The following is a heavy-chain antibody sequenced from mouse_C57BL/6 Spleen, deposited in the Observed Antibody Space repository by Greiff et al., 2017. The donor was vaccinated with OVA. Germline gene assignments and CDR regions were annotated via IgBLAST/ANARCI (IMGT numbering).Heavy chain of an antibody. V-gene: IGHV1-15*01. CDR3: TRSTSVVTTDYFDY. CDR1: GYTFTDYE. J-gene: IGHJ2*01. Sequence: VQLQQSGAELVRPGASVTLSCKASGYTFTDYEMHWVKQTPVHGLEWIGAIDPETGGTAYNQKFKGKAILTADKSSSTAYMELRSLTSEDSAVYYYTRSTSVVTTDYFDYWGQGTTLTVSS. CDR2: IDPETGGT. D-gene: IGHD1-1*01.